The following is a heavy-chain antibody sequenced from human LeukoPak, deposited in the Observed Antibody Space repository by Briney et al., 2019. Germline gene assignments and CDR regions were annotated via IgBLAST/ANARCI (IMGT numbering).Heavy chain of an antibody. CDR1: GGSISSSSYY. CDR2: IYYSGST. V-gene: IGHV4-39*07. Sequence: SETLSLTCTVSGGSISSSSYYWGWIRQPPGKGLEWIGSIYYSGSTYYNPSLKSRVTISVDTSKNQFSLKLSSVTAADTAVYYCARGAITMIVVPRGPFDYWGQGTLVTVSS. CDR3: ARGAITMIVVPRGPFDY. D-gene: IGHD3-22*01. J-gene: IGHJ4*02.